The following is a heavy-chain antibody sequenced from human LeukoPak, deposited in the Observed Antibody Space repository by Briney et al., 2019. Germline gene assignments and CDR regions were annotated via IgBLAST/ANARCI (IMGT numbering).Heavy chain of an antibody. CDR3: ARAGDYWRGYHPDQ. D-gene: IGHD3-3*01. CDR2: MYSSGTT. CDR1: GGSINSGSND. V-gene: IGHV4-61*02. J-gene: IGHJ4*02. Sequence: SQALSLTCTVSGGSINSGSNDWCWIRQPAGKGLEWIGRMYSSGTTNYNPSLESRVTKSGDTSNKQFSLKMSSVTAVDTAVYYCARAGDYWRGYHPDQWGQGTVVTVSA.